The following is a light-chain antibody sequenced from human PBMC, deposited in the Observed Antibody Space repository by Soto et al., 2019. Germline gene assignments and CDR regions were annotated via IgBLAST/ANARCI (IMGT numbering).Light chain of an antibody. CDR1: QGVTTN. J-gene: IGKJ5*01. Sequence: IVMTQSPASLSVSRGESVTLSCRAGQGVTTNFAWYQQKSGQSPRLLIYDVSTRATGVPARFSGTGSETDFTLTISGLQSEDSAVYFCQQYNNWPFSFGQGTRLEIK. CDR3: QQYNNWPFS. CDR2: DVS. V-gene: IGKV3-15*01.